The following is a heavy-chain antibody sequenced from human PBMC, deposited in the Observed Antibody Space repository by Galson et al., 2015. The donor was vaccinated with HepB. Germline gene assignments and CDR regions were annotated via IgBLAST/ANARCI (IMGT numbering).Heavy chain of an antibody. J-gene: IGHJ6*02. V-gene: IGHV3-49*04. D-gene: IGHD3-22*01. CDR1: GFTFGDYA. CDR3: TRERGQEYYDSSGYPSYYYYGMDV. CDR2: IRSKAYGGTT. Sequence: SLRLSCAASGFTFGDYAMSWVRQAPGKGLEWVGFIRSKAYGGTTEYAASVKGRFTISRDDSKSIAYLQMNSLKTEDTAVYYCTRERGQEYYDSSGYPSYYYYGMDVWGQGTTVTVSS.